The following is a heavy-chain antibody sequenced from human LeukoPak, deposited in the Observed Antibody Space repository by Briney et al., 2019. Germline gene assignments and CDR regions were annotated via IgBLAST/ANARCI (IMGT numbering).Heavy chain of an antibody. V-gene: IGHV4-30-4*08. Sequence: PSETLSLTCTVSSGSISSGDYYWSWIRQPPGKGLEWIGYIYYSGTTYYNPSLKSRVSISVDTSMKRFSLNLNSVTAADTAVYYCARYQRATKIYDYWGQGTLVTVSS. CDR1: SGSISSGDYY. CDR2: IYYSGTT. J-gene: IGHJ4*02. D-gene: IGHD2-2*01. CDR3: ARYQRATKIYDY.